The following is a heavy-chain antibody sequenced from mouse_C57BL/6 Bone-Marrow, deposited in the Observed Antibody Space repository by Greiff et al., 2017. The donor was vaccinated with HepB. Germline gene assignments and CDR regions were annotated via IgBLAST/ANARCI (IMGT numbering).Heavy chain of an antibody. CDR3: ARPITTVVAHFDY. CDR1: GYTFTSYG. D-gene: IGHD1-1*01. J-gene: IGHJ2*01. Sequence: QVHVKQSGAELARPGASVKLSCKASGYTFTSYGISWVKQRTGQGLEWIGEIYPRSGNTYYNEKFKGKATLTADKSSSTAYMELRSLTSEDSAVYFCARPITTVVAHFDYWGQGTTLTVSS. V-gene: IGHV1-81*01. CDR2: IYPRSGNT.